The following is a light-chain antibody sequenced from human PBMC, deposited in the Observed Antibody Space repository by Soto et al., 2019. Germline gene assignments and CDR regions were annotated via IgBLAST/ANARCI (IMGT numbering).Light chain of an antibody. J-gene: IGLJ1*01. CDR2: SNS. Sequence: QSVLTQPPSASGTPGQRVTISCSGSSSNIGRNSVTWYQQLPGTAPKLLIYSNSRRHSGVPDRFSGSKSGTSASLAISWLHSEDEADYYCAAWDDSLNGLVFGPGTKLTVL. CDR1: SSNIGRNS. CDR3: AAWDDSLNGLV. V-gene: IGLV1-44*01.